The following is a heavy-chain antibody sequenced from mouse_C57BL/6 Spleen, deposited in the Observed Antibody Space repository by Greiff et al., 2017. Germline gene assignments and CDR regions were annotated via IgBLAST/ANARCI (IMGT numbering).Heavy chain of an antibody. J-gene: IGHJ3*01. V-gene: IGHV1-59*01. CDR1: GYTFTSYW. Sequence: QVQLQQPGAELVRPGTSVKLSCKASGYTFTSYWMHWVKQRPGQGLAWIGVIDPSDSYTNYNQKFKGKATLTVDTSSSTAYMQLSSLTSEDSAVYYCARGDYAPFAYWGQGNLGTVSA. CDR2: IDPSDSYT. D-gene: IGHD1-1*02. CDR3: ARGDYAPFAY.